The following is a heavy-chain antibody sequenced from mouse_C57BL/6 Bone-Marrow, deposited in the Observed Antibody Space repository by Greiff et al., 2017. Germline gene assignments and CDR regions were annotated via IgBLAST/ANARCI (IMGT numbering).Heavy chain of an antibody. CDR3: ARNKVLRLWFDWYFDV. J-gene: IGHJ1*03. CDR1: GFSLTSYG. Sequence: QVQLKESGPGLVQPSQSLSITCTVSGFSLTSYGVHWVRQSPGKGLEWLGVIWSGGSTDYNAAFISRLSISKDNSKSQVFFKMNSLQADDTAIYYCARNKVLRLWFDWYFDVWGTGTTVTVSS. CDR2: IWSGGST. D-gene: IGHD1-2*01. V-gene: IGHV2-2*01.